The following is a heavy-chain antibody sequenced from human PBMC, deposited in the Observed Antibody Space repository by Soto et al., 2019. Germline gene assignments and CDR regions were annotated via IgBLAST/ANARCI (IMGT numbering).Heavy chain of an antibody. CDR1: GFTFRSYD. CDR3: ASAGSSWYHPGGYYYGMDV. D-gene: IGHD6-13*01. Sequence: GGSLRLSCAASGFTFRSYDMHWVRQATGKGLEWVSALGTAGDTYYPGSVKGRFTISRENAKRSLYLQKNSLRAEDTAVYYCASAGSSWYHPGGYYYGMDVWGQGTTVTVSS. V-gene: IGHV3-13*01. CDR2: LGTAGDT. J-gene: IGHJ6*02.